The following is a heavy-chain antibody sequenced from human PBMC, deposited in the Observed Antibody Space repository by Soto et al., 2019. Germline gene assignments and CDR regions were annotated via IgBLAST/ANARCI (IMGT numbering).Heavy chain of an antibody. CDR3: ARAHPYCSSTSCYVKMYYYYYYMDV. CDR1: GYTFTSYD. V-gene: IGHV1-8*01. CDR2: MNPNSGNT. Sequence: ASVKVSCKASGYTFTSYDINWVRQATGQGLEWMGWMNPNSGNTGYAQKFQGRVTMTRNTSISTAYMDLSSLRSEDTAVYYCARAHPYCSSTSCYVKMYYYYYYMDVWGKGTTVTVSS. D-gene: IGHD2-2*01. J-gene: IGHJ6*03.